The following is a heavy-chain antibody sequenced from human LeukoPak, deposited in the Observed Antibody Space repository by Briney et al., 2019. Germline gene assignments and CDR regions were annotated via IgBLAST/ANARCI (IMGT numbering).Heavy chain of an antibody. CDR2: IYYTGST. CDR1: GGSIDSYY. V-gene: IGHV4-59*01. CDR3: ARFYQSAKYYFDS. J-gene: IGHJ4*02. Sequence: PSETLSLTCTVSGGSIDSYYWSWIRQPPGKGLEWIGYIYYTGSTEYHPSLKSRVTISLDTSKNQFSLKLTSVTAADTAVYYCARFYQSAKYYFDSGGKGNLVSVPS. D-gene: IGHD2-2*01.